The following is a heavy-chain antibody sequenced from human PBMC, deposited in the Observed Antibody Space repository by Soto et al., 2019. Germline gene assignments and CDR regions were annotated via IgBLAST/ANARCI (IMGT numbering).Heavy chain of an antibody. CDR3: AREAGYTYGYVFDY. D-gene: IGHD5-18*01. V-gene: IGHV1-69*01. CDR1: GGTFCNHA. J-gene: IGHJ4*02. Sequence: QVQLVQSGAEVKKPGSSVRFSCQASGGTFCNHAISWVRQAPGQGLEWLGGIIPVLGVGDNAQNFQGRVTITADASTSTAYLELSSLRAEDTALYYCAREAGYTYGYVFDYWGQGTLVTVSS. CDR2: IIPVLGVG.